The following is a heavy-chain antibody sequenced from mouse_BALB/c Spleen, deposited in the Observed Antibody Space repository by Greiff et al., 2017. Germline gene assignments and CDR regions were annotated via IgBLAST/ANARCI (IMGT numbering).Heavy chain of an antibody. J-gene: IGHJ3*01. CDR3: ASRIYYDYAAWFAY. V-gene: IGHV5-9-4*01. D-gene: IGHD2-4*01. CDR2: ISSGGSYT. CDR1: GFTFSSYA. Sequence: EVNVVESGGGLVKPGGSLKLSCAASGFTFSSYAMSWVRQSPEKRLEWVAEISSGGSYTYYPDTVTGRFTISRDNAKNTLYLEMSSLRSEDTAMYYCASRIYYDYAAWFAYWGQGTLVTVSA.